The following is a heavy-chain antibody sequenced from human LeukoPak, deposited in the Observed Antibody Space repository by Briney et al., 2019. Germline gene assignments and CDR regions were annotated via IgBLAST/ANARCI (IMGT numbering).Heavy chain of an antibody. CDR2: IYYSGST. CDR1: GGSISSSSYY. D-gene: IGHD6-6*01. CDR3: ARASLDSSSHTSYYYYYYMDV. V-gene: IGHV4-61*01. Sequence: SETLSLTCTVSGGSISSSSYYWSWIRQPPGKGLEWIGYIYYSGSTNYNPSLKSRVTISVDTSKNQFSLKLSSVTAADTAVYYCARASLDSSSHTSYYYYYYMDVWGKGTTVTVSS. J-gene: IGHJ6*03.